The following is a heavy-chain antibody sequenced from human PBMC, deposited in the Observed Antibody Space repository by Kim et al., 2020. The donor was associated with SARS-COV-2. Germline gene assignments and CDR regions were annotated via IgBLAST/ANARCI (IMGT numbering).Heavy chain of an antibody. J-gene: IGHJ2*01. Sequence: SETLSLTCNVSVDSMTTYYWSWIRQPPGKGLEWIGYIYFSGSTNSNPSLKSRVTISMDTSTNQVSLSLRSVTAADTAVYYCASGIRVAGYWYFDLWGRGT. CDR1: VDSMTTYY. D-gene: IGHD6-19*01. V-gene: IGHV4-59*01. CDR3: ASGIRVAGYWYFDL. CDR2: IYFSGST.